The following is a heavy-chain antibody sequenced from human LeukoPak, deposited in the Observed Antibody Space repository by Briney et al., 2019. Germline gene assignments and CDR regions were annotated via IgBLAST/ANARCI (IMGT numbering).Heavy chain of an antibody. V-gene: IGHV1-3*01. D-gene: IGHD4-17*01. Sequence: ASVKVSFKASGYTFTSYAMHWVRQAPGQRLEWMGWINAGNGNTKYSQKFQGRVTITRDTSASTAYMELSSLRSEDTAVYYCARSREVTTVAFDIWGQGTMVTVSS. CDR1: GYTFTSYA. J-gene: IGHJ3*02. CDR3: ARSREVTTVAFDI. CDR2: INAGNGNT.